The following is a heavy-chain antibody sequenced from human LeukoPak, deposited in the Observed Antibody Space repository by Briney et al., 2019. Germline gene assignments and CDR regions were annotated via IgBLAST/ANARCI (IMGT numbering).Heavy chain of an antibody. CDR2: ISAYNGNT. CDR1: GYTFTSYG. CDR3: ARVRYYNISGYFPNFDY. V-gene: IGHV1-18*01. D-gene: IGHD3-22*01. Sequence: GASVKVSCKASGYTFTSYGISWVRQAPGQGLEWMGWISAYNGNTNYAQKLQGRVTMTTDTSTSTAYMELRSLRSDDTAVYYCARVRYYNISGYFPNFDYWGQGTLVTVSS. J-gene: IGHJ4*02.